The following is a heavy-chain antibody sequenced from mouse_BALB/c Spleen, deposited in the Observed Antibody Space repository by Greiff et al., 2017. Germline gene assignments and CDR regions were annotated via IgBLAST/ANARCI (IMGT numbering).Heavy chain of an antibody. Sequence: EVQVVESGGGLVQPGGSLRLSCATSGFTFTDYYMSWVRQPPGKALEWLGFIRNKANGYTTEYSASVKGRFTISRDNSQSILYLQMNTLRAEDSATYYCARDSRYYAMDYWGQGTSVTVSS. V-gene: IGHV7-3*02. J-gene: IGHJ4*01. CDR2: IRNKANGYTT. CDR1: GFTFTDYY. CDR3: ARDSRYYAMDY.